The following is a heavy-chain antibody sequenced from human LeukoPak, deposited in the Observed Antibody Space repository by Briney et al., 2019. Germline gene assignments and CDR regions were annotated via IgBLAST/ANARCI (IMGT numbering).Heavy chain of an antibody. D-gene: IGHD5-18*01. Sequence: QPGRSLRLSCAASGFTFSGYGMHWVRQAPDKGLEWVAVIWYGGNNKYYADSVKGRFTISRDNSKNTLYLQMNSLRAEDTAVYYCAKDWGYTTMVSYYFDYWGQGALVTVSS. CDR3: AKDWGYTTMVSYYFDY. CDR2: IWYGGNNK. CDR1: GFTFSGYG. J-gene: IGHJ4*02. V-gene: IGHV3-33*06.